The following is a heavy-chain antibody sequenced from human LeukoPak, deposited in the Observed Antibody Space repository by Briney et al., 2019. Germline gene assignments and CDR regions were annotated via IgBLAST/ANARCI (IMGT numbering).Heavy chain of an antibody. V-gene: IGHV1-2*02. CDR3: ARFPIIGSSSWPV. D-gene: IGHD6-13*01. CDR2: INPNSGGT. CDR1: GYTFTGYY. Sequence: ASVKVSCKASGYTFTGYYMHWVRQAPGQGLEWMGWINPNSGGTNYAQKFQGRVTMTGDTSISTAYMELSRLRSDDTAVYYCARFPIIGSSSWPVWGQGTLVTVSS. J-gene: IGHJ4*02.